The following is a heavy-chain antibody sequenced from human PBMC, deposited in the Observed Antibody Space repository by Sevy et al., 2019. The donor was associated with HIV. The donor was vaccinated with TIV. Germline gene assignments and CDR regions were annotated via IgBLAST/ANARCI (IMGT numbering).Heavy chain of an antibody. CDR1: GFTFSSYG. D-gene: IGHD3-9*01. Sequence: GGSLRLSCAASGFTFSSYGMHWVRQAPGKGLEWVAFIWYDGSDTYYADSVKGRFNISRDNSKNTLYLQMNSLRTEDTAIYYCAFDILTGSDFWGQGTLVTVSS. J-gene: IGHJ4*02. V-gene: IGHV3-30*02. CDR2: IWYDGSDT. CDR3: AFDILTGSDF.